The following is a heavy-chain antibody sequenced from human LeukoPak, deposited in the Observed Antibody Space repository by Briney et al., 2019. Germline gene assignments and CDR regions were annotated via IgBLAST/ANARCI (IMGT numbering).Heavy chain of an antibody. J-gene: IGHJ4*01. CDR1: GGSISSYY. D-gene: IGHD1-1*01. V-gene: IGHV4-59*01. CDR3: ARVRSWNDFDY. CDR2: IYYSGST. Sequence: SETLSLTCTVSGGSISSYYWSWIRQPPGKGLEWIGYIYYSGSTYYNPSLKSRVTISIDTSKNQFSLRLSSVTAADTAVYYCARVRSWNDFDYWGDGTLVTVSS.